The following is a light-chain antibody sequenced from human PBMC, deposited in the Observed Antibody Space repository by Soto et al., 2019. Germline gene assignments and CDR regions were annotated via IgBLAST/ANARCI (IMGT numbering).Light chain of an antibody. Sequence: AIQMTQSPSSLSASLGDRVTITCRASQGIGNDLGWYQQKPGNAPRLLIYAASTLQSGVPSRFGGSGSGTDFTLTISSLQPEDSATYYCLQDYNFPWTFGQGTKVEIK. CDR1: QGIGND. CDR2: AAS. J-gene: IGKJ1*01. CDR3: LQDYNFPWT. V-gene: IGKV1-6*01.